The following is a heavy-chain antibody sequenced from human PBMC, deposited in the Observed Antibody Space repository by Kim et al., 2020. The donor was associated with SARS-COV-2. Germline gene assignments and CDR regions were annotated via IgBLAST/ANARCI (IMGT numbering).Heavy chain of an antibody. J-gene: IGHJ5*01. CDR3: TTPRSTGSGRPLNGFDP. D-gene: IGHD3-10*01. Sequence: GGSLRLSCAASGFTFSNAWMSWVRQAPGKGLEWVGRIKSKTDGGTTDYAAPVKGRFTISRDDSKNTLYLQMNSLKTEDTAVYYCTTPRSTGSGRPLNGFDPWGQGTLVTVSS. CDR1: GFTFSNAW. V-gene: IGHV3-15*01. CDR2: IKSKTDGGTT.